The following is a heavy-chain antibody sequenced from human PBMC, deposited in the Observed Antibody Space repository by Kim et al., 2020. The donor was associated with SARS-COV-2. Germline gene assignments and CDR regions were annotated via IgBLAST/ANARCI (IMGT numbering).Heavy chain of an antibody. D-gene: IGHD3-16*02. J-gene: IGHJ4*02. V-gene: IGHV3-30*01. CDR1: GFILSNYA. CDR2: ISYDGGNK. Sequence: GGSLRLSCTASGFILSNYAMHWVRQAPGKGLEWVAVISYDGGNKYYADSMKGRFTISRDNSKNTLSLQMNSLRPEDTAVYYCARDPHYDYVWGSYRSHYFDYWGQGTLVTVSS. CDR3: ARDPHYDYVWGSYRSHYFDY.